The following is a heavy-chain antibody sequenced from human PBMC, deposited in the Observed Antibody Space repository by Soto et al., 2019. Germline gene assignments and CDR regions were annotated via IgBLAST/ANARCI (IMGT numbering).Heavy chain of an antibody. Sequence: EVRLLESGGGFVQPGGSLRLSCAASGFTFSNYAMSWVRQTPGRVLEWVSTISDSGVSTYYADSVKGRFVISRDNSMNTRFLQMNSLRAEDTAVYYCAKDGGIDLVISKLFFDIWGHGTMVTVSS. J-gene: IGHJ3*02. CDR3: AKDGGIDLVISKLFFDI. V-gene: IGHV3-23*01. CDR1: GFTFSNYA. CDR2: ISDSGVST. D-gene: IGHD3-22*01.